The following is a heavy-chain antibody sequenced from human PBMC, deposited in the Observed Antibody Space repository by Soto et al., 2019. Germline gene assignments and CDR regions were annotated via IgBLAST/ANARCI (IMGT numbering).Heavy chain of an antibody. CDR2: ISYDGNHQ. J-gene: IGHJ4*02. CDR1: GFPFSRNG. D-gene: IGHD5-18*01. Sequence: PGGSLRLSCAASGFPFSRNGVQWLRQAPGKGLEWVAVISYDGNHQYYADSVKGRFTISRDNSKNTLSLQMNSLRVEDTAVYYCAKGEHTYGTSDYWGQGKLVTVSS. CDR3: AKGEHTYGTSDY. V-gene: IGHV3-30*18.